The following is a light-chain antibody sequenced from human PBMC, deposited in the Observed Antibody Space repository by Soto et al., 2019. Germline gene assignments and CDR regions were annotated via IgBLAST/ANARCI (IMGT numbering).Light chain of an antibody. J-gene: IGLJ1*01. CDR3: SSYTITNILSYV. Sequence: QSVLTQPASVSGSPGQSITISCTGTSSDVGGYDYVSCYQQHPGKAPKLLIYEVSNRPSGVSHRFSGSKSGNTASLTISGLQAEDEADYYCSSYTITNILSYVFGTGTKVTVL. CDR2: EVS. V-gene: IGLV2-14*01. CDR1: SSDVGGYDY.